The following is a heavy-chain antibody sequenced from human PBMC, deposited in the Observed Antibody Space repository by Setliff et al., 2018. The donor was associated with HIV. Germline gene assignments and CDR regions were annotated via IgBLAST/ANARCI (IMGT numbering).Heavy chain of an antibody. D-gene: IGHD6-19*01. Sequence: PGGSLRLSCTASGFTISGSTMHWVRQASGKGLEWLGRIRSATDNYATAYAASVRGRFTISRDDSKNTAHLQMDSLKSEDTAVYYCTREAVAGDYYYYMDVWGKGTTVTISS. V-gene: IGHV3-73*01. CDR2: IRSATDNYAT. CDR3: TREAVAGDYYYYMDV. J-gene: IGHJ6*03. CDR1: GFTISGST.